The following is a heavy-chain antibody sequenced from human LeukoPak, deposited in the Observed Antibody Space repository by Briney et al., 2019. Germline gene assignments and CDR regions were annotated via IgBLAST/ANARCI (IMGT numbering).Heavy chain of an antibody. D-gene: IGHD1-26*01. CDR3: ASASWELMTFDI. CDR1: GGSISSGDYY. CDR2: IYYSGST. V-gene: IGHV4-30-4*08. J-gene: IGHJ3*02. Sequence: PSETLSLTCTVSGGSISSGDYYWSWIRQPPGKGLEWIGYIYYSGSTYYNPSLKSRVTISVDTSKNQFSLKLSSVTAADTAVYYCASASWELMTFDIWGQGTMVTVSS.